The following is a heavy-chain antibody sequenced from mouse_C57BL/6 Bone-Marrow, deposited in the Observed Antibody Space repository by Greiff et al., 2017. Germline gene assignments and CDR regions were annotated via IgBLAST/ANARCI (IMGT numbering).Heavy chain of an antibody. CDR3: ARSVITTVVAPFAY. CDR1: GYTFTDYY. Sequence: VQLQQSGPVLVKPGASAKMSCKASGYTFTDYYMNWVKQSHGKSLEWIGVINPYNGGTSYNQKFKGKATLTVDKSSSTAYMELNSLTSEDSAVYYCARSVITTVVAPFAYWGQGTLVTVSA. J-gene: IGHJ3*01. D-gene: IGHD1-1*01. V-gene: IGHV1-19*01. CDR2: INPYNGGT.